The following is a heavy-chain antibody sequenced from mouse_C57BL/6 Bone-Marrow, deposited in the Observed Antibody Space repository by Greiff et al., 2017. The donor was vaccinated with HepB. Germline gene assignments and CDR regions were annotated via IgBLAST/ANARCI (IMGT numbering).Heavy chain of an antibody. V-gene: IGHV1-82*01. J-gene: IGHJ2*01. CDR2: IYPGDGDT. D-gene: IGHD2-1*01. CDR1: GYAFSSSW. Sequence: LLESGPELVKPGASVKISCKASGYAFSSSWMNWVKQRPGKGLEWIGRIYPGDGDTNYNGNFKGKATLTADKSSSTAYMQLSSLTSEDSAVYFCAVYGNYDYWGQGTPLTVSS. CDR3: AVYGNYDY.